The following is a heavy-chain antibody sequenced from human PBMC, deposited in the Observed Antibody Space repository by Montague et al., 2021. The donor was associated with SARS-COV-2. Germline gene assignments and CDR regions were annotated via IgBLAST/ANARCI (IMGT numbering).Heavy chain of an antibody. CDR1: GTSFSSCC. V-gene: IGHV4-34*01. J-gene: IGHJ6*03. Sequence: SETLSLTCTVHGTSFSSCCCYWIRHPPGKGLELMWEVNHNESTKYSPCLKLRRTISTYTSTNKFSLKLTSVAAADTAVYYCARLRDGVVPSPILGVGPYYSYYYMDVWGRGTTVTVSS. CDR2: VNHNEST. D-gene: IGHD3-10*01. CDR3: ARLRDGVVPSPILGVGPYYSYYYMDV.